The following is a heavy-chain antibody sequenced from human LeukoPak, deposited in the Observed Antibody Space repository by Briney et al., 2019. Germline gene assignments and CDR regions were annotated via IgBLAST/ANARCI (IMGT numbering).Heavy chain of an antibody. CDR1: GFTVSSNY. CDR2: IYSGGST. J-gene: IGHJ4*02. Sequence: GGSLRLSCAASGFTVSSNYMSWVRQAPGKGLEWVSVIYSGGSTYYADSVKGRFTISRDNAKNSLSLQMNSLRAEDTAVYYCARGVRTSDYFDYWGQGTLVTVSS. V-gene: IGHV3-66*01. D-gene: IGHD1-1*01. CDR3: ARGVRTSDYFDY.